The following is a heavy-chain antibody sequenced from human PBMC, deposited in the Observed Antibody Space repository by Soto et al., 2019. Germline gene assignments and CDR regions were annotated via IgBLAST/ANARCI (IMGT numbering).Heavy chain of an antibody. CDR2: IYYSGST. CDR1: GGSISSSSYY. J-gene: IGHJ5*02. Sequence: SETLSLTCTVSGGSISSSSYYWGWIRQPPGKGLEWIGSIYYSGSTYYNPSLKSRVTISVDTSKNQFSLKLSSVTAADTAVYYCARQDYGDSSPGGFDPWGQGTLVTVSS. D-gene: IGHD4-17*01. CDR3: ARQDYGDSSPGGFDP. V-gene: IGHV4-39*01.